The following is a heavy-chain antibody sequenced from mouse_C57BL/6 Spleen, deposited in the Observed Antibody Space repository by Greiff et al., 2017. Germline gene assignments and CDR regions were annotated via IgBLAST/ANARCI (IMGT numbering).Heavy chain of an antibody. D-gene: IGHD1-2*01. V-gene: IGHV7-3*01. CDR3: ARSPLSYYYAMDY. CDR2: IRNKANGYTT. Sequence: DVQLQESGGGLVQPGGSLSLSCAASGFTFTDYYMSWVRQPPGKALEWLGFIRNKANGYTTEYSASVKGRFTISRDNSQSILYLQMNALRAEDSATYYCARSPLSYYYAMDYWGQGTSVTVSS. J-gene: IGHJ4*01. CDR1: GFTFTDYY.